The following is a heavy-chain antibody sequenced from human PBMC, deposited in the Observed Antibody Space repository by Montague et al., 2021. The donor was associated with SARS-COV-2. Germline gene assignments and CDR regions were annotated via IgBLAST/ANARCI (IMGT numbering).Heavy chain of an antibody. Sequence: SETLSLTCTVSGGSISSYYWSWIRQPPGKGLEWIGYIYYSGSTNYNPSLKSRVTISVDTSKNQFSLKLSSVTAADTAVYYCARCDLGSCSCGSGYYGFDYWGQGTMVTVSS. D-gene: IGHD2-15*01. CDR2: IYYSGST. CDR1: GGSISSYY. CDR3: ARCDLGSCSCGSGYYGFDY. J-gene: IGHJ4*02. V-gene: IGHV4-59*12.